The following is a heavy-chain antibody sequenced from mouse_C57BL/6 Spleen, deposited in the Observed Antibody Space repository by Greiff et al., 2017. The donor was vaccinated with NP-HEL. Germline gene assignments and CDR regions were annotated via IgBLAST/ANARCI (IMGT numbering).Heavy chain of an antibody. CDR1: GFTFSDYY. CDR2: INYDGSST. D-gene: IGHD1-1*01. J-gene: IGHJ3*01. CDR3: ARSYGSSRSWFAY. V-gene: IGHV5-16*01. Sequence: EVHLVESEGGLVQPGSSMKLSCTASGFTFSDYYMAWVRQVPEKGLEWVANINYDGSSTYYLDSLKSRFIISRDNAKNILYLQMSSLKSEDTATYYCARSYGSSRSWFAYWGQGTLVTVSA.